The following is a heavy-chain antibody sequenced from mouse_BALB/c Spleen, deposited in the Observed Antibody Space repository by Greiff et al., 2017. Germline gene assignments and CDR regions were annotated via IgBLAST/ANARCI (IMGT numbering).Heavy chain of an antibody. J-gene: IGHJ3*01. CDR3: ARSIYTMIFAY. V-gene: IGHV7-3*02. CDR2: IRNKANGYTT. D-gene: IGHD2-4*01. Sequence: EVMLVESGGGLVQPGGSLRLSCATSGFTFTDYYMSWVRQPPGKALEWLGFIRNKANGYTTEYSASVKGRFTISRDNSQSILYLQMNTLRAEDSATYYCARSIYTMIFAYWGQGTLVTVSA. CDR1: GFTFTDYY.